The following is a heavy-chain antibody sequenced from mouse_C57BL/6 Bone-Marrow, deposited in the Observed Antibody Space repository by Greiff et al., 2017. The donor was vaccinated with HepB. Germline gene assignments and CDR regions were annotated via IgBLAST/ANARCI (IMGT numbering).Heavy chain of an antibody. J-gene: IGHJ2*01. CDR1: GFTFSDYG. V-gene: IGHV5-17*01. D-gene: IGHD4-1*01. Sequence: EVKLMESGGGLVKPGGSLKLSCAASGFTFSDYGMHWVRQAPEKGLEWVAYISSGSSTIYYADTVKGRFTISRDKAKNTLFLQMTSLRSEDTAMYYCARLGRNFDYWGQGTTLTVSS. CDR3: ARLGRNFDY. CDR2: ISSGSSTI.